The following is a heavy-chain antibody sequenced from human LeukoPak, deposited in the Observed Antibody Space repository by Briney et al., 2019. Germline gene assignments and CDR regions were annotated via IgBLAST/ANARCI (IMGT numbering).Heavy chain of an antibody. V-gene: IGHV4-39*01. J-gene: IGHJ3*02. CDR1: GGSISSSSYY. Sequence: SETLSLTCTVSGGSISSSSYYWGWIRQPPGKGLEWIGSIYYSGSTYYNPSLKSRVTISVDTSKNQFSLRLSSVTAADTAVYYCARHLYAFDIWGQGTMVTVSS. CDR2: IYYSGST. CDR3: ARHLYAFDI.